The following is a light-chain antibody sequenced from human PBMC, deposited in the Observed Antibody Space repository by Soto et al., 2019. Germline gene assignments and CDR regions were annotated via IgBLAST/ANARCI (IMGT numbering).Light chain of an antibody. V-gene: IGKV3-15*01. CDR3: QQYNSYSIT. CDR2: GAS. CDR1: QSVRSN. Sequence: EVVMTQSPATLSVSPGERVTLSCRASQSVRSNLAWYQQKPGRSPRLLIYGASTRATGIPARFSGSGSGTEFTLTISSLQPDDFATYYCQQYNSYSITFGQGTRLEIK. J-gene: IGKJ5*01.